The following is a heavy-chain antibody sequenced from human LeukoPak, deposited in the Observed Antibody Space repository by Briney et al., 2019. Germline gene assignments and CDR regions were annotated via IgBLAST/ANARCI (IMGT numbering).Heavy chain of an antibody. CDR1: GCSVSSGTYY. Sequence: PSETLSLTCTVCGCSVSSGTYYWSWIPQPPGKGLEWIGYIDYSGSTNYNPSLKSRVTISIDTSKNQFSLKLSSVTAADTAVYYCARDRVRGNANPYFDYWGQGTLVTVSS. J-gene: IGHJ4*02. CDR2: IDYSGST. CDR3: ARDRVRGNANPYFDY. D-gene: IGHD3-10*01. V-gene: IGHV4-61*01.